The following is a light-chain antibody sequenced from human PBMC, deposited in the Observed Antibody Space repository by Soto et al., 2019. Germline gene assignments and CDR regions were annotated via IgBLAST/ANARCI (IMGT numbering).Light chain of an antibody. J-gene: IGLJ1*01. CDR1: SSDVGGYNY. CDR3: SSYTSSSTLDYV. CDR2: DVS. V-gene: IGLV2-14*01. Sequence: QSVLTQPASVSGSPGQSITISCTGTSSDVGGYNYVSWYQQHPGKAPKLMIYDVSNRPSGVSNRFSGSKSGNTASLTISGLQVEDEAYYSCSSYTSSSTLDYVFGTGPKVTV.